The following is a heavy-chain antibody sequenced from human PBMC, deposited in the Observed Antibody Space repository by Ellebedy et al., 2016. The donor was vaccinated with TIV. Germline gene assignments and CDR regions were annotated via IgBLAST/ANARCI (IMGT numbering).Heavy chain of an antibody. CDR2: ISSSSSTI. CDR3: ASDYDILTGYYKGGYYYYGMDV. CDR1: GFTFSSYS. Sequence: PGGSLRLSCAASGFTFSSYSMNWVRQAPGKGLEWVSYISSSSSTIYYADSVKGRFTISRDNAKNSLYLQMNSLRAEDTAVYYCASDYDILTGYYKGGYYYYGMDVWGQGTTVTVSS. J-gene: IGHJ6*02. V-gene: IGHV3-48*01. D-gene: IGHD3-9*01.